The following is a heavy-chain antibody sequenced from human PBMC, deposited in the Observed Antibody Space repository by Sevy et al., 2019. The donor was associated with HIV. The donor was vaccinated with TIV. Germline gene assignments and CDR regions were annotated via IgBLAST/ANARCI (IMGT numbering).Heavy chain of an antibody. CDR1: GFTSSGYW. D-gene: IGHD3-10*01. Sequence: GGSLRLSCAASGFTSSGYWMNWVRQAPGKGLEWVAKIKPDGSEKYYVSSVNGRFSISRDNAESSVYLHIKSLRGDDTAVYYCARDFARGRAVGGFDIWGQGTMVTVSS. V-gene: IGHV3-7*03. CDR3: ARDFARGRAVGGFDI. J-gene: IGHJ3*02. CDR2: IKPDGSEK.